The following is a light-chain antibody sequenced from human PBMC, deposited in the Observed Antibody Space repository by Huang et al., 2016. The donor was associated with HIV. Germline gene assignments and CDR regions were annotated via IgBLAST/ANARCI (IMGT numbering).Light chain of an antibody. CDR1: QDIGKY. CDR3: QHYDSLPPWT. CDR2: DAS. Sequence: DIQMTQSPSSLSASVGDRVTITCQASQDIGKYVNWYQQKPGKAPMVLLYDASNLQAGVPSRFSGSGSGTAFTFTISSLQPEDIATYYCQHYDSLPPWTFGKGTKVEIK. J-gene: IGKJ1*01. V-gene: IGKV1-33*01.